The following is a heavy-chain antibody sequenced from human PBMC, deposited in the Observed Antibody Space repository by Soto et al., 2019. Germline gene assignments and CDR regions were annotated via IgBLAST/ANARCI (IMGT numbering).Heavy chain of an antibody. J-gene: IGHJ6*02. Sequence: PGGSLRLSCAASGFTFSSYAMHWVRQAPGKGLEWVAVISYDGSNKYYADSVKGRFTISRDNSKNTLYLQMNSLRAEDTAVYYCARGSGSGLYYYGMDVWGQGTTVTVSS. CDR2: ISYDGSNK. D-gene: IGHD6-19*01. V-gene: IGHV3-30-3*01. CDR1: GFTFSSYA. CDR3: ARGSGSGLYYYGMDV.